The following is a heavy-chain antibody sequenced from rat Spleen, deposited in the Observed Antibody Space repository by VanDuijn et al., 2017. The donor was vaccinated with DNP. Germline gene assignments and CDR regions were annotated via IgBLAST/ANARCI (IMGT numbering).Heavy chain of an antibody. CDR3: TSGLY. CDR1: GFTFNNYW. J-gene: IGHJ2*01. Sequence: EVQVVESGGDLVQPGRSLKLSCVASGFTFNNYWMTWIRQVPGKGLEWVASISSSGGSTYYPDSVKGRFTISRDNAKNTLYLQMDSLRSEDTATYYCTSGLYWGQGVMVTVSS. D-gene: IGHD1-7*01. CDR2: ISSSGGST. V-gene: IGHV5-31*01.